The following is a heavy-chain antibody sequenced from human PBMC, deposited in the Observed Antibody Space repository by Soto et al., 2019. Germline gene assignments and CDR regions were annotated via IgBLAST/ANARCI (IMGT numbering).Heavy chain of an antibody. V-gene: IGHV4-34*12. J-gene: IGHJ4*02. D-gene: IGHD3-22*01. CDR3: ARNYYDSRSSYFDY. Sequence: SETLSLTCAVYGGSFSAYYWSWIRQPPGKGLEWIGEIIRSGSTNYNPSLKSRVTISVDTSRSQFSLKLSSVTAADTAVYYCARNYYDSRSSYFDYWGQGTQVTVSS. CDR2: IIRSGST. CDR1: GGSFSAYY.